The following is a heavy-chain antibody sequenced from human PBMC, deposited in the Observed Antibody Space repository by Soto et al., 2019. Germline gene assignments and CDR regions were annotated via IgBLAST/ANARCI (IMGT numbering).Heavy chain of an antibody. V-gene: IGHV3-23*01. Sequence: EVQLLESGGGLVQPGGSLRLSCAASGFTFSTYGMSWVRQAPGKGLEWVSGIGGGGTTTYYTAHVKGRFTISRDNSKNTVCMQMSSVRVEDTAVYCCAPWSGGVHLVPWGQGTLVTVS. CDR2: IGGGGTTT. D-gene: IGHD3-3*01. CDR3: APWSGGVHLVP. J-gene: IGHJ5*02. CDR1: GFTFSTYG.